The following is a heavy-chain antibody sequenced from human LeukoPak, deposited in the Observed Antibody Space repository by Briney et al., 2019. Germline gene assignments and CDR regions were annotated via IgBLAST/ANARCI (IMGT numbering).Heavy chain of an antibody. CDR3: AKDPVAYNYGYGFGS. CDR2: ISDSGGST. J-gene: IGHJ4*02. V-gene: IGHV3-23*01. CDR1: GFTFSTYG. D-gene: IGHD5-18*01. Sequence: PGGSLRPSCAASGFTFSTYGMSWVRQAPGKGLEWVSGISDSGGSTTYADSVKGRFTISRDNSKKTVYLQMNSLRVEDTAVYYCAKDPVAYNYGYGFGSWGQGTLVTVSS.